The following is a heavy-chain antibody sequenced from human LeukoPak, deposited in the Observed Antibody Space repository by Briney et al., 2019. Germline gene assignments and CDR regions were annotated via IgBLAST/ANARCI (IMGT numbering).Heavy chain of an antibody. CDR1: GFTFSSYW. V-gene: IGHV3-7*01. D-gene: IGHD3-3*01. CDR2: IKQDGSEK. CDR3: AREGITIFGEIDY. J-gene: IGHJ4*02. Sequence: GGSLRLSCAPSGFTFSSYWMSWVRQAPGKGPEWVANIKQDGSEKYYGDSVKGRFTISRDNAKHSLYLQMNSLRAEDTAVYYCAREGITIFGEIDYWGQGTLVTVSS.